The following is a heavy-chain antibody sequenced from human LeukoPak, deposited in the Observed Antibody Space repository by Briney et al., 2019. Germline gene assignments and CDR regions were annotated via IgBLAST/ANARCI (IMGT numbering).Heavy chain of an antibody. CDR3: ARRYCGSPSCVNWFDP. J-gene: IGHJ5*02. CDR2: INGDGSST. D-gene: IGHD2-2*01. Sequence: GGSLRLSCAASGFTFSSYWMYWVRQAPGKGLVWVSRINGDGSSTSYADSVKGRFTISRDNAKNTLFLQMNSLRAEDTAVYYCARRYCGSPSCVNWFDPWGQGALVTVCS. V-gene: IGHV3-74*01. CDR1: GFTFSSYW.